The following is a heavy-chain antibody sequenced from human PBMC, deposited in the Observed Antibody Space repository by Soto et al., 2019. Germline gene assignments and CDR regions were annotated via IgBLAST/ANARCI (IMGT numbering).Heavy chain of an antibody. Sequence: GGSLRLSCTASGFTFGDYAMSWVRQAPGKGLEWVGFIRSKAYGGTTEYAASVKGRFTISRDDSKSIAYLQMNSLKTEDTAVYYCTRDPPSYYDSSGYYTGYWGQGTLLTVSS. CDR1: GFTFGDYA. V-gene: IGHV3-49*04. CDR3: TRDPPSYYDSSGYYTGY. CDR2: IRSKAYGGTT. D-gene: IGHD3-22*01. J-gene: IGHJ4*02.